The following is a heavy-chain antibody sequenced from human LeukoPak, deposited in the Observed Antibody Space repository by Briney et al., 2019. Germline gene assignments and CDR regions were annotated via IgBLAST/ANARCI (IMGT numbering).Heavy chain of an antibody. V-gene: IGHV5-51*01. D-gene: IGHD3-10*01. Sequence: GESLKISCKGSGYRFTSYWIGWVRQMPGKGLEWMGIIYPGDSDTRYSPSFQGQVTISADKSISTAYLQWSSLKASDTAMYYCARSHITYGSGSYYSDWGQGTLVTVSS. J-gene: IGHJ4*02. CDR2: IYPGDSDT. CDR3: ARSHITYGSGSYYSD. CDR1: GYRFTSYW.